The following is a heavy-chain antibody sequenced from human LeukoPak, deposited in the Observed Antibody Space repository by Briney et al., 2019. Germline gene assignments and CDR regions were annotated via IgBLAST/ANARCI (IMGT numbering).Heavy chain of an antibody. CDR1: RFTFSSYG. D-gene: IGHD3-22*01. Sequence: GGSLRLSCAASRFTFSSYGMHWVRQAPGKGLEWVAFIRYGGTIKYYADSVKGRFTISRDNSKNTLYVQMNSLRAEDTAVYFCARAPDSSGYFYELDYWGQGTLVTVSS. V-gene: IGHV3-30*02. CDR3: ARAPDSSGYFYELDY. CDR2: IRYGGTIK. J-gene: IGHJ4*02.